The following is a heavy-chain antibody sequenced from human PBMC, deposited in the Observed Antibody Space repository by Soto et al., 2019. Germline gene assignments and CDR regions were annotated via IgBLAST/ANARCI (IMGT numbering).Heavy chain of an antibody. CDR2: IIPIFGTA. V-gene: IGHV1-69*13. J-gene: IGHJ4*02. D-gene: IGHD3-10*01. CDR3: ARGGWVVGGVFTLDY. CDR1: GGTFSIYA. Sequence: SVKVSCKASGGTFSIYAISWVRQAPGQGLEWMGGIIPIFGTANYAQKFQGRVTITADESTSTAYMELSSLRSEDTAVYYCARGGWVVGGVFTLDYWGQGTLVTVSS.